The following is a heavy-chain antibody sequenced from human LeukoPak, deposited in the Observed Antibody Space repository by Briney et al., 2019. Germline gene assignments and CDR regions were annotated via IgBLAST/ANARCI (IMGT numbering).Heavy chain of an antibody. CDR1: GFTFTSYW. Sequence: GGSLRLSCAVSGFTFTSYWMSWVRQAPGKGLEWEANINEDGSYKYHADSVKGRLTISRDNAKNSLYLQMNSLRAEDTAVYYCARDRGGDYDSSGYYFWFDPWGQGTLVTVSS. V-gene: IGHV3-7*01. D-gene: IGHD3-22*01. J-gene: IGHJ5*02. CDR3: ARDRGGDYDSSGYYFWFDP. CDR2: INEDGSYK.